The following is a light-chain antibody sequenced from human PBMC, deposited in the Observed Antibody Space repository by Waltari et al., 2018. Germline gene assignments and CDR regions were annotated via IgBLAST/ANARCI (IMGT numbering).Light chain of an antibody. V-gene: IGKV3-20*01. J-gene: IGKJ1*01. CDR1: QSISTSY. Sequence: EIVLTQSPGTLSLSPGERATLSCRASQSISTSYLAWFQQKPGQAPRLLIYGASTRVIGIPDRFGGSRSGTDFTLTISRLEPEDFAVYYCQQYGDSRTFGQGTKVE. CDR3: QQYGDSRT. CDR2: GAS.